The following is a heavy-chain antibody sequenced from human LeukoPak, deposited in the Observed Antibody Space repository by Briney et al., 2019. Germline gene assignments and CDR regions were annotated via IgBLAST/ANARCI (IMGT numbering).Heavy chain of an antibody. CDR2: IRSKANSYAT. V-gene: IGHV3-73*01. CDR3: TRHARYNWNDVYFDY. CDR1: VFTFSTYN. D-gene: IGHD1-20*01. J-gene: IGHJ4*02. Sequence: GGSLRLSCAASVFTFSTYNMHWVRQASGKGLEWVGRIRSKANSYATAYAASVKGRFTISRDDSKNTAYLQMNSLKTEDTAVYYCTRHARYNWNDVYFDYWGQGTLVTVSS.